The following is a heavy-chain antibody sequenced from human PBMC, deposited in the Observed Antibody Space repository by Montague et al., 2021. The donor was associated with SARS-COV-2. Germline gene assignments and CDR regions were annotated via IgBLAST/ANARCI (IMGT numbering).Heavy chain of an antibody. Sequence: SLRLSCAASGFTSSSYEMNWVRQAPGKGLEWISYISTRGETIYYADSVKDRFTISRDNAKNSLYLQMNSLRAEDTAVYYCARDERYSGYDWFDPWGQGTLVTVSS. CDR3: ARDERYSGYDWFDP. J-gene: IGHJ5*02. CDR2: ISTRGETI. D-gene: IGHD5-12*01. V-gene: IGHV3-48*03. CDR1: GFTSSSYE.